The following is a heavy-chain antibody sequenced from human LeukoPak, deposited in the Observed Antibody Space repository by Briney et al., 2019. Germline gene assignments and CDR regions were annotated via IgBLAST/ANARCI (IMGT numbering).Heavy chain of an antibody. Sequence: ASVKVSCKASGYTFTGYYMHWVRQAPGQGLEWMGWMNPNSGNTGYAQKFQGRVTMTRNTSISTAYMELSSLRSDDTAVYYCARGIGLSSNAFDIWGQGTMVTVSS. CDR2: MNPNSGNT. D-gene: IGHD3-10*02. CDR1: GYTFTGYY. CDR3: ARGIGLSSNAFDI. J-gene: IGHJ3*02. V-gene: IGHV1-8*02.